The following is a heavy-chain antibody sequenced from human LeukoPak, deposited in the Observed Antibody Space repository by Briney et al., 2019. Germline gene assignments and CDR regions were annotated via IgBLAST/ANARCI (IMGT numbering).Heavy chain of an antibody. J-gene: IGHJ4*02. CDR2: MNPNNGNT. CDR3: ARGTTVVTGDFDY. V-gene: IGHV1-8*01. CDR1: GYTFTTSD. D-gene: IGHD4-23*01. Sequence: ASVKVSCKASGYTFTTSDINWVRQTTGQGLEWMGWMNPNNGNTGYAQKFQGRVAMTRNTSISTAYMELSSLRSEDTAVYYCARGTTVVTGDFDYWGQGTLVTVSS.